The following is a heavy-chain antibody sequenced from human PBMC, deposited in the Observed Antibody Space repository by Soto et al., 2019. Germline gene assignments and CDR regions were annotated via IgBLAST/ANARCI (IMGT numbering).Heavy chain of an antibody. J-gene: IGHJ4*02. CDR2: IYYLGST. CDR3: ARDGYDGSGSPYPAY. CDR1: GGSMSEYF. V-gene: IGHV4-59*01. Sequence: KPSETLSLTCSVSGGSMSEYFWSWIRQSPGKGLEWIGYIYYLGSTDYNPSLKSRVTISVDTSKRQFSLRLTSVTAADTAVHYCARDGYDGSGSPYPAYWGPGTQVTVSS. D-gene: IGHD3-10*01.